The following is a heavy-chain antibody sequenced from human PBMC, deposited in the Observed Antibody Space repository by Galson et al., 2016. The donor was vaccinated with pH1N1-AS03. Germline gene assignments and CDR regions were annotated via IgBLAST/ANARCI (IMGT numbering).Heavy chain of an antibody. J-gene: IGHJ6*02. CDR2: ILPIFGTA. Sequence: SVKVSCKASGGTFSSSAVGWVRQAPGQGLEWMGGILPIFGTANYAQRFQARLSITADKSTNTGYLERTSRRSDDTAVYYFGKPPMDTYDLDVWGQGTTVTVSS. V-gene: IGHV1-69*06. CDR1: GGTFSSSA. CDR3: GKPPMDTYDLDV. D-gene: IGHD5-18*01.